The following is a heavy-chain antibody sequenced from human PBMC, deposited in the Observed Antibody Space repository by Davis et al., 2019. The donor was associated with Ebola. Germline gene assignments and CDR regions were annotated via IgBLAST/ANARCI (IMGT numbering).Heavy chain of an antibody. J-gene: IGHJ4*02. CDR3: ARLGRYSGSYFGFDY. Sequence: PSETLSLTCTVSGGSIRSSSYYWGWIRQPPGKGLEWIGSIYYSGSTYYNPSLKSRVTISVDTSKNQFSLKLSSVTAADTAVYYCARLGRYSGSYFGFDYWGQGTLVTVSS. CDR2: IYYSGST. V-gene: IGHV4-39*01. D-gene: IGHD1-26*01. CDR1: GGSIRSSSYY.